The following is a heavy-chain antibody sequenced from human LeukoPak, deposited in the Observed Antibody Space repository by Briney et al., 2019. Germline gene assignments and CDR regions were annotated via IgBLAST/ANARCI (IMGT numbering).Heavy chain of an antibody. D-gene: IGHD6-19*01. V-gene: IGHV1-2*02. J-gene: IGHJ4*02. CDR2: INPNSGGT. CDR3: ARGDQRQWLEHGVFGD. Sequence: ASVKVSCKASGYTFTGYYMHWVRQAPGQGPEWMGWINPNSGGTNYAQKFQGRVTMTRDTSIRTAYMELSRLRSDDTAVYYCARGDQRQWLEHGVFGDRGQVAPVTVSS. CDR1: GYTFTGYY.